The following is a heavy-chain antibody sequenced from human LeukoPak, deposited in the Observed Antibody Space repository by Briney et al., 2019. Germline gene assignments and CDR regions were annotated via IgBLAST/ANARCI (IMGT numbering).Heavy chain of an antibody. V-gene: IGHV4-34*01. CDR3: ARGPHSGSYYLHFDY. J-gene: IGHJ4*02. CDR2: INHSGST. D-gene: IGHD1-26*01. CDR1: GGSFSGYY. Sequence: KPSETPSLTCAVYGGSFSGYYWSWIRQPPGKGLEWIGEINHSGSTNYNPSLKSRVTISVDTSKNQFSLKLSSVTAADTAVYYCARGPHSGSYYLHFDYWGQGTLVTVSS.